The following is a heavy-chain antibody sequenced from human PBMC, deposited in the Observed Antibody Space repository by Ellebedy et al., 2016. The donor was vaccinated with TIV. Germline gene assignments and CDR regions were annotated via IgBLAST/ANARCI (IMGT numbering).Heavy chain of an antibody. V-gene: IGHV1-8*01. Sequence: AASVKVSCKASGYSFTTYDINWVRQATGQGLEWMGWMSPNNGNTGYAQKFQGRVTMTRDTSISTAYMELRTLTSEDTAVYYCARASDSSIYRPFDYWGQGILVTVSS. J-gene: IGHJ4*02. CDR2: MSPNNGNT. D-gene: IGHD6-13*01. CDR3: ARASDSSIYRPFDY. CDR1: GYSFTTYD.